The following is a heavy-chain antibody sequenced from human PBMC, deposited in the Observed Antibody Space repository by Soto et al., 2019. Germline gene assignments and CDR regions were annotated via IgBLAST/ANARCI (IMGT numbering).Heavy chain of an antibody. V-gene: IGHV4-34*01. Sequence: SETLSLTCAVFSASLGDHYWAWIRPSPDKGLEWIGEVHPSGSTNYNPSLKSRVTISVGTSKNQFSLKLSSVTAADTAVYYCARSRRITIFGVAPNWFDPWGQGTLVTVAS. CDR3: ARSRRITIFGVAPNWFDP. J-gene: IGHJ5*02. CDR2: VHPSGST. CDR1: SASLGDHY. D-gene: IGHD3-3*01.